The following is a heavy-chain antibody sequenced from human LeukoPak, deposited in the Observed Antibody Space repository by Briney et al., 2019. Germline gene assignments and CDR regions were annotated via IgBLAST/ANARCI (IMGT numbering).Heavy chain of an antibody. CDR2: ISYDGSNK. V-gene: IGHV3-30*18. D-gene: IGHD1-26*01. CDR1: GFTFSSYG. Sequence: GGSLRLSCAASGFTFSSYGMHWVRQAPGKGLEWVAVISYDGSNKYYADSVKGRFTISRDNSKNTLYLQMNSLRAEDTAVYYCAKGQWELSYYYYYGMDVWGQGTTVTVSS. J-gene: IGHJ6*02. CDR3: AKGQWELSYYYYYGMDV.